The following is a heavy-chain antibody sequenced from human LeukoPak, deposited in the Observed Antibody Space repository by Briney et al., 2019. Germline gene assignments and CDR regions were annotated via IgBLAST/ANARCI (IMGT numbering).Heavy chain of an antibody. V-gene: IGHV4-34*01. Sequence: SETLSLTCAVYGGSFSGYYWSWIHQPPGKGLEWIGEINHSGSTNYNPSLKSRVTISVDTSKNQFSLKLSSVTAADTAVYYCARVANDFWSGRTFDYWGQGTLVTVYS. J-gene: IGHJ4*02. CDR2: INHSGST. CDR3: ARVANDFWSGRTFDY. CDR1: GGSFSGYY. D-gene: IGHD3-3*01.